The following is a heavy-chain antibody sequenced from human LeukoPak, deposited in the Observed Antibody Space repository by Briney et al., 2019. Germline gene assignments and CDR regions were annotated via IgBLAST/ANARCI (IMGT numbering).Heavy chain of an antibody. J-gene: IGHJ1*01. CDR3: ASGTLGCSPFLSWRAGPQDRVFSASTKGAPLYF. Sequence: GGSLRLSCAGSGFSFDTYAMAWIRQAPGKGLEWVSSIAGGGGSISYAESVKGRFTISRDNAKSSLYLQMNDLRAGDTATYSCASGTLGCSPFLSWRAGPQDRVFSASTKGAPLYF. CDR1: GFSFDTYA. CDR2: IAGGGGSI. V-gene: IGHV3-23*01. D-gene: IGHD1-7*01.